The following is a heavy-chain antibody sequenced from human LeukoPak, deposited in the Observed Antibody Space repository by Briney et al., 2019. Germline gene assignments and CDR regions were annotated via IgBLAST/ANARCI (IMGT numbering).Heavy chain of an antibody. CDR2: INHSGRT. CDR1: GGSFSDYF. D-gene: IGHD2-2*01. J-gene: IGHJ6*02. Sequence: SETLSLTYAVYGGSFSDYFWGWIRQPPGKGLEWIGEINHSGRTYYNPSLKSRVTISVDTSENQFSLNLSSVTAADTAVYYCARDVVVVPAAIHYGMDVWGQGTTVTVSS. CDR3: ARDVVVVPAAIHYGMDV. V-gene: IGHV4-34*01.